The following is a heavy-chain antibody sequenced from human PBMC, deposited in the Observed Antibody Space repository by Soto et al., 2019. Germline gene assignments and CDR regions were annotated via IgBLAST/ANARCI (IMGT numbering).Heavy chain of an antibody. CDR1: GGSVISGSYY. CDR2: LYYSGST. Sequence: QVQLQESGPGLVKPSETLSLTCTVSGGSVISGSYYWSWIRQPPGKGLEWIGNLYYSGSTNYNPSLKSRVTILGDMSKNQFSLKLRSVTAADTAVYYCARVVVVAYDMDVWGQGTTVTVSS. J-gene: IGHJ6*02. D-gene: IGHD2-15*01. CDR3: ARVVVVAYDMDV. V-gene: IGHV4-61*01.